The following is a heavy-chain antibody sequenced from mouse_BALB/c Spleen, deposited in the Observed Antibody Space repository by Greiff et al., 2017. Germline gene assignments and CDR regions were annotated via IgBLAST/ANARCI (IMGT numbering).Heavy chain of an antibody. CDR2: IWSGGST. Sequence: QLQQSGPGLVQPSQSLSITCTVSGFSLTSYGVHWVRQSPGKGLEWLGVIWSGGSTDYNAAFISRLSISKDNSKSQVFFKMNSLQANDTAIYYCARNSDYRYAWFAYWGQGTLVTVSA. V-gene: IGHV2-2*02. D-gene: IGHD2-14*01. CDR3: ARNSDYRYAWFAY. CDR1: GFSLTSYG. J-gene: IGHJ3*01.